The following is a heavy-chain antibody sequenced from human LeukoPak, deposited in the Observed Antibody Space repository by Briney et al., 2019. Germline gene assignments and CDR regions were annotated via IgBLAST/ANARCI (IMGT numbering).Heavy chain of an antibody. CDR2: ISGSGGST. J-gene: IGHJ4*02. CDR3: AKDPGGYYDSSGYFDY. D-gene: IGHD3-22*01. V-gene: IGHV3-23*01. CDR1: GFTFSSYA. Sequence: GGSLRLSCAASGFTFSSYAMSWVRQAPGKGLEWVSAISGSGGSTYYADSVKGRFTISRDNSKNTLYLQMNRLRAEDTAVYYCAKDPGGYYDSSGYFDYWGQGTLVTVSS.